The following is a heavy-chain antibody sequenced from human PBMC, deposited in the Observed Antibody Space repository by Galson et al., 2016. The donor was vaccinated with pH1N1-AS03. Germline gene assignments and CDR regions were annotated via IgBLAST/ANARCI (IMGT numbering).Heavy chain of an antibody. CDR1: GGSFSTYS. CDR3: ARGYCSTMSCQWGFDF. CDR2: IYASGSS. J-gene: IGHJ4*02. V-gene: IGHV4-4*07. Sequence: ETLSLTCNVSGGSFSTYSWSWIRQPAGKGLEWFGRIYASGSSNYNPSLKSRVTMSLDKSKNQFSLKLSSVTAADAAVYYCARGYCSTMSCQWGFDFWGQGTLVTVSS. D-gene: IGHD2-2*01.